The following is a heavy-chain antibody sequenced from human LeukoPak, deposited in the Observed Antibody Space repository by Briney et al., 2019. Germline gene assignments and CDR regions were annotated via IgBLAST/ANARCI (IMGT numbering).Heavy chain of an antibody. J-gene: IGHJ4*02. CDR2: INHSGST. CDR1: GGSFSGYY. V-gene: IGHV4-34*01. CDR3: ARRNGQDIVATFRRRYYFDY. D-gene: IGHD5-12*01. Sequence: NSSETLSLTCAVYGGSFSGYYWSWIRQPPGKGLEWIGEINHSGSTNHNPSLKSRVTISINTSKNQFSLKLSSVTAADTAVYYCARRNGQDIVATFRRRYYFDYWGQGTLVTVSS.